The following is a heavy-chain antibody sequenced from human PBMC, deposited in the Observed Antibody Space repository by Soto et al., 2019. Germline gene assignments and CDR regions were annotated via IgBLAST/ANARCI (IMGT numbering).Heavy chain of an antibody. CDR2: IWYDGSNK. D-gene: IGHD5-18*01. V-gene: IGHV3-33*01. CDR3: ARARYSYGPDY. J-gene: IGHJ4*02. CDR1: GFTFSSYG. Sequence: PGGSLRLSCAASGFTFSSYGMHWVRQAPGKGLEWVAVIWYDGSNKYYADSVKGRFTISRDNSKNTLYLQMNSLRAEDTAVYYCARARYSYGPDYWGQGTLVTVSS.